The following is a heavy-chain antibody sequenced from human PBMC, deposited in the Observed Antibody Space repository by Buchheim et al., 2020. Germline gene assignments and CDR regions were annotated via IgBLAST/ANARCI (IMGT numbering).Heavy chain of an antibody. CDR1: GASISSGSYY. Sequence: QVQLQESGPGLVKPSQTLSLTCTVSGASISSGSYYWSWIRQHPGKGLEWIGFVSYSGSTYYTPSLKSRVTMSIETSKNQFSLNLSSVTAADTAVYYCARNSFQLLDYYYYYMGVWGKGTT. V-gene: IGHV4-31*03. D-gene: IGHD2-2*01. CDR2: VSYSGST. J-gene: IGHJ6*03. CDR3: ARNSFQLLDYYYYYMGV.